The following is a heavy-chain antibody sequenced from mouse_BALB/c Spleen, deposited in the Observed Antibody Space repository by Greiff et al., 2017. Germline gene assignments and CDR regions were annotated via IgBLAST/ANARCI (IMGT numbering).Heavy chain of an antibody. CDR3: TRSHYGNYYYAMDY. V-gene: IGHV1S81*02. D-gene: IGHD2-1*01. J-gene: IGHJ4*01. CDR2: INPSNGGT. Sequence: QVQLQQSGAELVKPGASVKLSCKASGYTFTSYYMYWVKQRPGQGLEWIGEINPSNGGTNFNEKFKSKATLTVDKSSSTAYMQLSSLTSEDSAVYYCTRSHYGNYYYAMDYWGQGTSVTVSS. CDR1: GYTFTSYY.